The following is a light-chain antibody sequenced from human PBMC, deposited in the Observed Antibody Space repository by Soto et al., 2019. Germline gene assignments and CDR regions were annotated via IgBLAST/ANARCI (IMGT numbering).Light chain of an antibody. CDR2: AAS. CDR1: QSISSY. CDR3: QQSYSTLLS. J-gene: IGKJ5*01. Sequence: DIQMTQSPSSLSASVGDRVTITCRASQSISSYLNWYQQKPGKAPKLPIYAASSLQSGVPSRFSGSGSGTDFTLTISSLQPEDFATYYCQQSYSTLLSFGQGTRLEIK. V-gene: IGKV1-39*01.